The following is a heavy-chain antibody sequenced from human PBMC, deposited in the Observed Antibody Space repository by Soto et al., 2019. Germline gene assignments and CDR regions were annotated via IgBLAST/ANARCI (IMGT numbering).Heavy chain of an antibody. D-gene: IGHD2-2*01. J-gene: IGHJ6*02. Sequence: QLQLQESGPGLVKPSEPLSLTCTVSGGSISSGPYSWGWIRQPPGEGLEWIGTFYYSESTYYNPSLESRVTISVDTSKNQFSLKVSSVTVADTAVYYCARLGGYCSSTNCYGYYSMDVWGQGTTVTVSS. CDR2: FYYSEST. CDR1: GGSISSGPYS. CDR3: ARLGGYCSSTNCYGYYSMDV. V-gene: IGHV4-39*01.